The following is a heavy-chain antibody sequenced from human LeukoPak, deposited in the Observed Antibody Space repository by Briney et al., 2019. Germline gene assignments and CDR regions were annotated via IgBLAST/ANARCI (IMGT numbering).Heavy chain of an antibody. CDR1: GASISSYC. Sequence: PSETLSLTCTVSGASISSYCWSWIRQPPGKGLEWIGYIYYSGSTSHNPSLTSRVTISVDTSKNQFSLKLSSVTAADTAVYYCARAKWYYFDYWGQGTLVTVSS. CDR3: ARAKWYYFDY. J-gene: IGHJ4*02. CDR2: IYYSGST. V-gene: IGHV4-59*01. D-gene: IGHD2-15*01.